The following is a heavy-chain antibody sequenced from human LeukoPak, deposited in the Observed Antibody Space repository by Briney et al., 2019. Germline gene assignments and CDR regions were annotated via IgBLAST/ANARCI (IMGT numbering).Heavy chain of an antibody. D-gene: IGHD3-10*01. Sequence: GGSLRLSCAASGFTFSRKTMNWVRQAPGKGLEWVSYISSDSGTIYYADSVRGRFTISRDNARNSLYLQMNSLRAEDTAVYYCARLDYYGSGGYFDYWGQGTLVTVSS. CDR2: ISSDSGTI. J-gene: IGHJ4*02. CDR1: GFTFSRKT. CDR3: ARLDYYGSGGYFDY. V-gene: IGHV3-48*04.